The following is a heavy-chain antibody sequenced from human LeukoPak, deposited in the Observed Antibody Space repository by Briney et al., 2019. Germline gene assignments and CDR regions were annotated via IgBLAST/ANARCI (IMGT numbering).Heavy chain of an antibody. CDR1: GGSFSGYY. Sequence: SETLSLTCAVYGGSFSGYYWSWIRQPPGKGLEWIGEINHSGSTNYNPSLKSRVTISVDTSKNQFSLKLSSVTAADTAVYYCARDSSGWYHWFDPWGQGTLVTVSS. CDR3: ARDSSGWYHWFDP. D-gene: IGHD6-19*01. V-gene: IGHV4-34*01. J-gene: IGHJ5*02. CDR2: INHSGST.